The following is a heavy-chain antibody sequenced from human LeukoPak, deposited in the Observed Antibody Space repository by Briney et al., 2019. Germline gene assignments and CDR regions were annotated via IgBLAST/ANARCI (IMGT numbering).Heavy chain of an antibody. V-gene: IGHV3-48*01. CDR2: IQSSTGSM. CDR1: GFTFSSYH. D-gene: IGHD3-9*01. J-gene: IGHJ4*02. Sequence: GGSLRLSCAASGFTFSSYHMNWVRQAPGKGLEWLSYIQSSTGSMIYADSVKGRFTVSRDNAKNSLYLQMNSLRAEDTAVYYCSRVVQDVTGADYWGQGTLAIVSS. CDR3: SRVVQDVTGADY.